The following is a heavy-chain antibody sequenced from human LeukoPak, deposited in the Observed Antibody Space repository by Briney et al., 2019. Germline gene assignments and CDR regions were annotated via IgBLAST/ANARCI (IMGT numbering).Heavy chain of an antibody. CDR2: IWNSGST. V-gene: IGHV4-31*03. Sequence: PSQTLSLTCSVSGDSISSRTYYWTWIRQHPEKGLEWIGYIWNSGSTNYNPALKSRVTISVDTSKNQFSLKLTSVTVADTAIYYCARDVSSMFPNWFDPWGQGILVIVSS. D-gene: IGHD6-6*01. CDR1: GDSISSRTYY. J-gene: IGHJ5*02. CDR3: ARDVSSMFPNWFDP.